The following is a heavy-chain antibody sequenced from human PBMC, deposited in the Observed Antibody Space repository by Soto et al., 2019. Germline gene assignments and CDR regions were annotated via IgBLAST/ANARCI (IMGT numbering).Heavy chain of an antibody. D-gene: IGHD2-15*01. Sequence: SGPTLVNPTQTLTLTCTFSGFSLSTSGMCVSWIRQPPGKALEWLARIDWDDDKYYSTSLKTRLTISKDTSKNQVVLTMTNMDPVDTATYYCARIPVGGSGGSCLYAFDIWGQGTMVTVSS. V-gene: IGHV2-70*11. CDR3: ARIPVGGSGGSCLYAFDI. CDR2: IDWDDDK. J-gene: IGHJ3*02. CDR1: GFSLSTSGMC.